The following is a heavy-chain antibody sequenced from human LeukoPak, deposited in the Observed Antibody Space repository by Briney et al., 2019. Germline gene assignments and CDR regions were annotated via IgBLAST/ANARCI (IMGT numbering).Heavy chain of an antibody. V-gene: IGHV3-66*02. CDR3: AYPAAEGYHYYYMDV. CDR1: GIIVSYNY. CDR2: IKSGGDT. J-gene: IGHJ6*03. Sequence: GGSLRLSCGVSGIIVSYNYMTGLRQAPGKGLEGVSLIKSGGDTTYADSVKGRFTISRDNSKNTLCLQMNSLRVEDTGVYYCAYPAAEGYHYYYMDVWGKGTTVSVYS.